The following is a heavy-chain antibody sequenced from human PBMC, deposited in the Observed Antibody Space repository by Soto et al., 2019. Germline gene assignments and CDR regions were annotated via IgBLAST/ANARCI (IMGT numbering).Heavy chain of an antibody. D-gene: IGHD5-12*01. V-gene: IGHV5-51*01. Sequence: GESLKISCKGSGYSFTSYWIGWVRQMPGKGLEWMGIIYPGDSDTRYSPSFQGQVTISADKSISTAYLQWSSLKASDTAMYYCARLEAIVATIPPGWFDPWGQGTLVTVSS. CDR3: ARLEAIVATIPPGWFDP. CDR1: GYSFTSYW. J-gene: IGHJ5*02. CDR2: IYPGDSDT.